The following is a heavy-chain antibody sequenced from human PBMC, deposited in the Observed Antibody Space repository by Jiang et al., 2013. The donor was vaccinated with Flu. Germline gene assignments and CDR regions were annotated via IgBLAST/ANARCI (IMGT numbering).Heavy chain of an antibody. V-gene: IGHV1-18*01. J-gene: IGHJ4*02. CDR3: ARTANTPMVTQH. CDR2: IRAYNGDT. CDR1: GYTFTNYG. D-gene: IGHD5-18*01. Sequence: SGAEVKKPGASVTVSCQASGYTFTNYGIGWVRRAPGHGLEWMGWIRAYNGDTNYAQRFQGRVTMTTDKSTSTAYMELTSLRSDDTAVYYCARTANTPMVTQHWGQGTPVTVSS.